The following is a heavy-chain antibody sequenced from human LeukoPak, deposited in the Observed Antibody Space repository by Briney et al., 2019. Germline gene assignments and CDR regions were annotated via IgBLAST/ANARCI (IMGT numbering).Heavy chain of an antibody. CDR1: GFTFSSYE. Sequence: GRSLRLSCAASGFTFSSYEMNWVRQAPGKGLEWVSYISSSGSTIYYADSVKGRFTISRDNAKNSLYLQMKSLRAEDTAVYYCAREAFTFGGVIAPDFDYWGQGTLVTVSS. V-gene: IGHV3-48*03. CDR3: AREAFTFGGVIAPDFDY. CDR2: ISSSGSTI. D-gene: IGHD3-16*02. J-gene: IGHJ4*02.